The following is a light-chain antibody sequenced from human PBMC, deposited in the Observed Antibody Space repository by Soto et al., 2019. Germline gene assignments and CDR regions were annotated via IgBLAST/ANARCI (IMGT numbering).Light chain of an antibody. CDR3: QQYGSSPPWT. V-gene: IGKV3-20*01. J-gene: IGKJ1*01. Sequence: EIVLTQSPGTLSLSPGERATLSCRASQSVSSSYLAWYQQKPGQAPRLLIYGASSRATGIPDRFSGSGSGTDFTLTISQLEPEDFAVYYFQQYGSSPPWTFGQGTKVEI. CDR2: GAS. CDR1: QSVSSSY.